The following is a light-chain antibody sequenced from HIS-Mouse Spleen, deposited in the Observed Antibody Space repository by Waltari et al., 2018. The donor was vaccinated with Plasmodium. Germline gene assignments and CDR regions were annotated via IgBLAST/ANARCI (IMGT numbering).Light chain of an antibody. CDR2: DVS. V-gene: IGLV2-11*01. CDR3: CSYAGSYTLV. J-gene: IGLJ2*01. Sequence: QSALTPPRPVSGSPGQSVTTPCPGTSSVVGGYNYVSWDQQHPGKAPKLMIYDVSKRPSGVPDRFSGSKSGNTASLTISGLQAEDEADYYCCSYAGSYTLVFGGGTKLTVL. CDR1: SSVVGGYNY.